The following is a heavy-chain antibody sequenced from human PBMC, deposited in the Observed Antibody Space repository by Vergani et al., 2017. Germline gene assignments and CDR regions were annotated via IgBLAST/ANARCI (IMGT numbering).Heavy chain of an antibody. CDR3: ARARRLGELSF. J-gene: IGHJ4*02. V-gene: IGHV1-2*02. Sequence: QVQLVQSGAEVKKPGSSVKVSCKASGGTFSSYAISWVRQAPGQGLEWMGWINPNSGGTNYAQKFQGRVTMTRDTSISTAYMELSSLRSEDTAVYYCARARRLGELSFWGQGTLVTVSS. CDR1: GGTFSSYA. D-gene: IGHD3-16*02. CDR2: INPNSGGT.